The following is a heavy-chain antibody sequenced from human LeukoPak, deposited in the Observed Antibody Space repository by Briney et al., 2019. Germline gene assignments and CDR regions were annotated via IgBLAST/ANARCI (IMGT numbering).Heavy chain of an antibody. CDR3: TTYGSGRKFDY. CDR1: GFTFSDYY. J-gene: IGHJ4*02. V-gene: IGHV3-15*01. Sequence: GGSLRLSCAASGFTFSDYYMSWIRQAPGKGLEWVGRIKAKAHGGTIEYAAPVKGRFTISRDDSTNTLYLQMNSLKSEDTAVYYCTTYGSGRKFDYWGQGILVTVSS. D-gene: IGHD3-10*01. CDR2: IKAKAHGGTI.